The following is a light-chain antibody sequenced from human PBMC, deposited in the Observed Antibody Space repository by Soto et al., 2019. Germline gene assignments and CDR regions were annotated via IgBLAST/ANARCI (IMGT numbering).Light chain of an antibody. CDR2: DVT. J-gene: IGLJ3*02. CDR3: YSIRGTTWM. V-gene: IGLV2-14*01. CDR1: AGNF. Sequence: QSVLTQPAAVSGSPGQSITISCTGTAGNFVSWYQQYPGNAPKLLIYDVTSRPSGVSSRFSGSKSGSTASLTISGLQSEDEADYYCYSIRGTTWMFGGGTKVTVL.